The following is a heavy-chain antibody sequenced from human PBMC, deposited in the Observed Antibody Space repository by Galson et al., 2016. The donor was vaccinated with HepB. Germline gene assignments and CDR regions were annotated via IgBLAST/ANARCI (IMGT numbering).Heavy chain of an antibody. CDR1: GYTFTSYY. J-gene: IGHJ5*02. V-gene: IGHV1-46*03. CDR2: INPSGGST. Sequence: SVKVSCKASGYTFTSYYMHWVRQAPGQGLEWMGIINPSGGSTSYAQKFQGRVTMTRDTSTSTVYMELSSLRSGDTAVYYCARDRLGRYYGSGSYSVWFDPWGQGTLVTVSS. CDR3: ARDRLGRYYGSGSYSVWFDP. D-gene: IGHD3-10*01.